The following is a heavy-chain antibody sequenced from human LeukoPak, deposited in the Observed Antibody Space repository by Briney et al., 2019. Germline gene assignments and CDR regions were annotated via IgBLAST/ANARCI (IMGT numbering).Heavy chain of an antibody. V-gene: IGHV3-23*01. D-gene: IGHD4-11*01. CDR2: ISGSGGST. CDR1: GFTFSSYA. CDR3: AKDITTVTRGTFDY. J-gene: IGHJ4*02. Sequence: QAGGSLRLSCAASGFTFSSYAMSWVRQAPGKGLEWVSAISGSGGSTYYADSVKGRFTISRDNSKNTLYLQMNSQRAEDTAVYYCAKDITTVTRGTFDYWGQGTLVTVSS.